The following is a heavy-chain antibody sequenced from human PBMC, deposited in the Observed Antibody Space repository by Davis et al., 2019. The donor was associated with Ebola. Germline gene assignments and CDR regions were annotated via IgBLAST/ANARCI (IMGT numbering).Heavy chain of an antibody. CDR1: GFTFSSYS. J-gene: IGHJ6*02. V-gene: IGHV3-64D*06. CDR2: ISSNGGST. Sequence: GGSLRLSCAASGFTFSSYSMNWVRQAPGKGLEYVSAISSNGGSTYYADSVKGRFTISRDNSKNTLYLQMSSLRAEDTAVYYCVKVGGGMDVWGQGTTVTVSS. CDR3: VKVGGGMDV.